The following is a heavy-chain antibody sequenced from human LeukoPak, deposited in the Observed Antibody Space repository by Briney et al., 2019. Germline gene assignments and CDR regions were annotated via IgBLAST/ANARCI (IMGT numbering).Heavy chain of an antibody. D-gene: IGHD3-10*01. V-gene: IGHV4-4*07. J-gene: IGHJ6*02. Sequence: SETLSLTCTVSGGSISSYYWSWIRQPAGKGLEWIGRIYTSGSTNYNPSLKSRVTMSVDTSKNQFSLKLSSVTAADTAVYYCARDPGSYYGSGSYYKGSYYYYGMDVWGQGTTVTVSS. CDR1: GGSISSYY. CDR3: ARDPGSYYGSGSYYKGSYYYYGMDV. CDR2: IYTSGST.